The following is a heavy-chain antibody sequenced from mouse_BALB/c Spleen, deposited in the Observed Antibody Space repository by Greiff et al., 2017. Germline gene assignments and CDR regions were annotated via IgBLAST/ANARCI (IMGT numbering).Heavy chain of an antibody. V-gene: IGHV1-69*02. CDR2: IYPSDSYT. J-gene: IGHJ2*01. CDR3: TSYYGSSYFDY. D-gene: IGHD1-1*01. Sequence: VQLQQPGAELVRPGASVKLSCKASGYTFTSYWINWVKQRPGQGLEWIGNIYPSDSYTNYNQKFKDKATLTVDKSSSTAYMQLSSLTSEDSAVYYCTSYYGSSYFDYWGQGTTLTVSS. CDR1: GYTFTSYW.